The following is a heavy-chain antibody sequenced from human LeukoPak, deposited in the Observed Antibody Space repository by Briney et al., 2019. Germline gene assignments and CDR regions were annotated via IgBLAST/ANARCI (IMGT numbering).Heavy chain of an antibody. D-gene: IGHD1-26*01. Sequence: SETLSLTCAVSGGSISGTNYHWGWIRQSPGKGLEWIGSISFSETTYYNPSLKSRVTISLDMSKNQFSLRLRSMTAADTAVYYCTTTVGFEDFDYWGQGILVTVSS. V-gene: IGHV4-39*07. CDR2: ISFSETT. CDR1: GGSISGTNYH. CDR3: TTTVGFEDFDY. J-gene: IGHJ4*02.